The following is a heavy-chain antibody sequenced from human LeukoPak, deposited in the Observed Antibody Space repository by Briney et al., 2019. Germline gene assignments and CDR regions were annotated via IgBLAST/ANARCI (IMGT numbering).Heavy chain of an antibody. CDR3: ASSSRSATMVRAWSYNWFDP. J-gene: IGHJ5*02. Sequence: ASVKVSCKASGGTFGSYAISWVRQAPGQGLEWMGRIIPIFGTANYAQKFQGRVTITTDESTSTAYMELSSLRSEDTAVHYCASSSRSATMVRAWSYNWFDPWGQGTLVTVSS. CDR2: IIPIFGTA. CDR1: GGTFGSYA. V-gene: IGHV1-69*05. D-gene: IGHD3-10*01.